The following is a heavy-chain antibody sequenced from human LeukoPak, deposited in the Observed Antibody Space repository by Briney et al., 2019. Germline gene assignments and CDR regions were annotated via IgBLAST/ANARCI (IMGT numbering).Heavy chain of an antibody. CDR3: AILGYCSGGSCHNWFDP. CDR2: VYYSGTI. CDR1: GVSVTSGGYY. J-gene: IGHJ5*02. D-gene: IGHD2-15*01. V-gene: IGHV4-61*08. Sequence: SETLSLTCSVSGVSVTSGGYYWTWIRQPPGRGLEWIGYVYYSGTINYNPSLESRVTISVDTSKNQFSLKLTSVTAADTAVYYCAILGYCSGGSCHNWFDPWGQGILVTVSS.